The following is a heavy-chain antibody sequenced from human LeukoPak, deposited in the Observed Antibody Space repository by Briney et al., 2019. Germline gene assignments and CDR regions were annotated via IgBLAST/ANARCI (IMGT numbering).Heavy chain of an antibody. D-gene: IGHD2-15*01. CDR1: GGSISSSSYY. CDR3: ARDLRGRGCSGGSCYSSYYFDY. Sequence: SETLSLTCTVSGGSISSSSYYWGWIRQPPGKGLEWIGSIYYSGSTYYNPSLKSRVTISVDTSKNQFSLKLSSVTAADTAVYYCARDLRGRGCSGGSCYSSYYFDYWGQGTLVTVSS. J-gene: IGHJ4*02. V-gene: IGHV4-39*07. CDR2: IYYSGST.